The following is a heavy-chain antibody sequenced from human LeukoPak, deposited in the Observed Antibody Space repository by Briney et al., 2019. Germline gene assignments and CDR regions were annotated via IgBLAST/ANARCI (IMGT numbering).Heavy chain of an antibody. V-gene: IGHV1-24*01. Sequence: ASVKVSCKVSGYTLTELSMHWVRQAPGKGLEWMGGFDPEDGETIYAQKFQGRVTMTEDTSTDTAYMELRSLRSDDTAVYYCARDTGPTSDFDYWGQGTLVTVSS. CDR2: FDPEDGET. D-gene: IGHD2-2*01. J-gene: IGHJ4*02. CDR1: GYTLTELS. CDR3: ARDTGPTSDFDY.